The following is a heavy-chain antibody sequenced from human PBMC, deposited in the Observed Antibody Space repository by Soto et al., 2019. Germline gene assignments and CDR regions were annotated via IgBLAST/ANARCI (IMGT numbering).Heavy chain of an antibody. D-gene: IGHD3-22*01. CDR3: ARDGPLYDPKSYSYLY. V-gene: IGHV1-69*01. CDR1: GGTFSNYG. CDR2: IIPLFRTP. Sequence: QVQLVQSGAEVKKPGSSVKVSCKATGGTFSNYGVNWVRQAPGQGLEWMGGIIPLFRTPKYAKKFQGRVTSTADDSTRTVCRELSSLRSEDTGVYYCARDGPLYDPKSYSYLYWGQGTLVTVS. J-gene: IGHJ4*02.